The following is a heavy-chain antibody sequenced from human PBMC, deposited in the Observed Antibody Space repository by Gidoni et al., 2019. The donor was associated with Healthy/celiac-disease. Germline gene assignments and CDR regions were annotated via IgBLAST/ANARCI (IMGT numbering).Heavy chain of an antibody. J-gene: IGHJ4*02. V-gene: IGHV3-74*01. D-gene: IGHD6-25*01. CDR1: GFTFSSHW. CDR3: AREGAAYYFDY. CDR2: INSDGSST. Sequence: EVQLVESGGRLVQPGGSLRLHCAASGFTFSSHWMHWVRQAPGKGPVWFSRINSDGSSTSYADSVKGRFTISRDNAKNTLYLQMNSLRAEDSAVYYCAREGAAYYFDYWGQGTLVTVSS.